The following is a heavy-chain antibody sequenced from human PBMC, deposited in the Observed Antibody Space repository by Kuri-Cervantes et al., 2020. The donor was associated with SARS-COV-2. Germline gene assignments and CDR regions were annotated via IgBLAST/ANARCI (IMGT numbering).Heavy chain of an antibody. Sequence: GGSLRLSRAASGFTFSSYSMNWVRQAPGKGLEWVSYISSSSSTIYYADSVKGRFTISRDNAKNSLYLQMNSLRAEDTAVYYCARDLWGGLEWLSEVDYWGQGTLVTVSS. D-gene: IGHD3-3*01. CDR1: GFTFSSYS. J-gene: IGHJ4*02. CDR3: ARDLWGGLEWLSEVDY. V-gene: IGHV3-48*01. CDR2: ISSSSSTI.